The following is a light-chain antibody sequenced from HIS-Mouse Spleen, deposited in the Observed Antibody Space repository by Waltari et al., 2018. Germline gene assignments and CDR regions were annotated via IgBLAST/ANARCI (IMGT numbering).Light chain of an antibody. Sequence: QSVLTQPPSASGTPGQRVTISCSGSSSNIGSNYVYWYQQLPGTAPKLLSYRNNHRPTGVPDRFPGSKSGTAASLAISGLRSEDEADYYCAAWDDSLSGPVFGGGTKLTVL. CDR1: SSNIGSNY. J-gene: IGLJ3*02. CDR3: AAWDDSLSGPV. CDR2: RNN. V-gene: IGLV1-47*01.